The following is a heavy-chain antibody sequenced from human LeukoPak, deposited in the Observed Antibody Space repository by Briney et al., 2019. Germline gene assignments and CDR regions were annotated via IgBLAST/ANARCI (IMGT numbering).Heavy chain of an antibody. D-gene: IGHD2-2*01. V-gene: IGHV3-48*01. CDR2: ISSSSRTI. J-gene: IGHJ4*02. CDR1: GFTFSSYS. CDR3: ARLGHLRGYCSSTSCYFLDY. Sequence: QPGGSLRLSCAASGFTFSSYSMNWVRQAPGKGLEWVSYISSSSRTIYYADSVKGRFTISRDNAKNSLYLQMNSLRAEDTAVYYCARLGHLRGYCSSTSCYFLDYWGQGTLVTVSS.